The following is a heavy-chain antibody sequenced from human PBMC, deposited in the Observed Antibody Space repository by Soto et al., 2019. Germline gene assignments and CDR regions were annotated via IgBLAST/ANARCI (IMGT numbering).Heavy chain of an antibody. D-gene: IGHD3-22*01. J-gene: IGHJ3*02. V-gene: IGHV1-69*06. CDR1: GGTFSSYA. Sequence: SVKVSCKASGGTFSSYAISWVRQAPGQGLEWMGGIIPIFGTANYAQKFQGRVTITADKSTSTAYMELSSLRSEDTAVYYCARVERLLLRDAFDIWGQGTMVTVS. CDR3: ARVERLLLRDAFDI. CDR2: IIPIFGTA.